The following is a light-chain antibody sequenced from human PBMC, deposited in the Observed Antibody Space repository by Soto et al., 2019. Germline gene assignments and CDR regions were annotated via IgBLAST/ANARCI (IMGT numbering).Light chain of an antibody. CDR3: QQYHSYWR. V-gene: IGKV1-5*01. CDR1: QNIRSR. CDR2: DAS. Sequence: DIQMSQSPSTLSASVGGXLXXXXRASQNIRSRLAWFQQKPGKAPKLLIYDASSLESGVPQRFSGSGSGTEFTLTISSLQTDDFSTYYCQQYHSYWRFGQGTKVDIK. J-gene: IGKJ1*01.